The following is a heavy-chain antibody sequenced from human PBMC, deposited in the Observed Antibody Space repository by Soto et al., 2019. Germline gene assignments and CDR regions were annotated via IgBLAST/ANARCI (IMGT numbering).Heavy chain of an antibody. Sequence: SETLSLTCEAYNGSFGGFYWSWVRQIPGKGLEWIGEISRSGTTNSNPSLKSRATISLDTSNNHFSLKLRSVTAADTAIYYCARSSIEVYFDSWGQGTLVTVSS. CDR3: ARSSIEVYFDS. J-gene: IGHJ4*02. V-gene: IGHV4-34*01. CDR1: NGSFGGFY. CDR2: ISRSGTT.